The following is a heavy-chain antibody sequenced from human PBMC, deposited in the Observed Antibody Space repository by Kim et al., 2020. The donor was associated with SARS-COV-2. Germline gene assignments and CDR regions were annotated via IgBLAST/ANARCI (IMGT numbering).Heavy chain of an antibody. J-gene: IGHJ4*02. Sequence: ASVKVSCKASGYTFTSYAMHWVRQAPGQRLEWMGWINAGNGNTKYSQKFQGRVTITRDTSASTAYMELSSLRSEDTAVYYCAREYSYGYGLPLDYWGQGTLVTVSS. CDR3: AREYSYGYGLPLDY. CDR2: INAGNGNT. D-gene: IGHD5-18*01. V-gene: IGHV1-3*01. CDR1: GYTFTSYA.